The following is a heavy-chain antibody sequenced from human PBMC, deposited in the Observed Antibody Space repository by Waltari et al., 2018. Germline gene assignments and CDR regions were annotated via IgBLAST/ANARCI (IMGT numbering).Heavy chain of an antibody. CDR1: GYSPSRGHY. V-gene: IGHV4-38-2*01. Sequence: QVQLQESGPGLVKPSETLSLTCADSGYSPSRGHYCGWIRQPQGKGLELIGSIYHSGSTYYNPCLKSRVTISVDTSKNQFSLKLIAVTAADTAVYYCARHGITLYYFDYWGQGTLVTVSS. CDR3: ARHGITLYYFDY. CDR2: IYHSGST. D-gene: IGHD3-16*01. J-gene: IGHJ4*02.